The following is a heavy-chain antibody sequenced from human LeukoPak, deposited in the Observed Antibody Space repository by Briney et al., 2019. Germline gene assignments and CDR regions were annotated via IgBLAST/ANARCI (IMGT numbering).Heavy chain of an antibody. CDR2: IYYSGST. CDR3: ARHRRGYSGYDWDRWFDP. J-gene: IGHJ5*02. V-gene: IGHV4-59*08. CDR1: GGSISSYY. Sequence: SETLSLTCTVSGGSISSYYWSWIRQPPGKGLEWIGYIYYSGSTNYNPSLKSRVTISVDTSKNQFSLKPSSVTVADTAVYYCARHRRGYSGYDWDRWFDPWGQGTLVTVSS. D-gene: IGHD5-12*01.